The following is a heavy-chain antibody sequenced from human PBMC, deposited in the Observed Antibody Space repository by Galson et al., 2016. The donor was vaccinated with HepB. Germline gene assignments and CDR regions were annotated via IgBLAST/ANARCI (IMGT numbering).Heavy chain of an antibody. J-gene: IGHJ6*02. CDR3: AKDRGIGYSYGYSSVYYGMDV. Sequence: SLRLSCAASGFTFNNYAMNWVRQAPGKGLEWVSAIRGSGGYTYYAGSVKGRFTISRVNSKNTLYLQMDRLRVEDTAVYYCAKDRGIGYSYGYSSVYYGMDVWGPGTTVTVSS. D-gene: IGHD5-18*01. CDR2: IRGSGGYT. V-gene: IGHV3-23*01. CDR1: GFTFNNYA.